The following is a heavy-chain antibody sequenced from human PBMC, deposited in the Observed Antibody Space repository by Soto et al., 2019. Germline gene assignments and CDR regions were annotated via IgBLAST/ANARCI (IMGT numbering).Heavy chain of an antibody. J-gene: IGHJ4*02. CDR1: GFTFSGSA. CDR3: TSALSVGATPLTDY. CDR2: IRSKANSYAT. Sequence: EVQLVESGGGLVQPGGSLKLSCAASGFTFSGSAMHWVRQASGKGLEWVGRIRSKANSYATAYAASVKGRFTISRDDSKNTAYLQMNSLKTEDTAVYYCTSALSVGATPLTDYWGQGTLVTVSS. D-gene: IGHD1-26*01. V-gene: IGHV3-73*02.